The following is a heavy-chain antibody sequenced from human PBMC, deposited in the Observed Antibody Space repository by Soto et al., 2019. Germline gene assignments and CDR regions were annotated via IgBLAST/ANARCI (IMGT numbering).Heavy chain of an antibody. V-gene: IGHV3-23*01. D-gene: IGHD2-2*01. J-gene: IGHJ6*02. Sequence: GGSLRLSCAASGFTFSSYAMSWVRQAPGKGLEWVSAISGSGGGTYYADSVKGRFTISRDNSKNTLYLQMNSLRAEDTAVYYCAKDRLVGGYYNGMDVWGQGTTVTVSS. CDR2: ISGSGGGT. CDR3: AKDRLVGGYYNGMDV. CDR1: GFTFSSYA.